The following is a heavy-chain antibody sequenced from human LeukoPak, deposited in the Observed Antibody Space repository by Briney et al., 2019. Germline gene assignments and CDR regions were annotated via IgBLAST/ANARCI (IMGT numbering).Heavy chain of an antibody. Sequence: ASVKVSCKASGYTFTGYYIHWVRQAPGQGLEWMGWINPNSGDTNYAQKFQGEVTMTRDTSISTAYMELSRLRSDDTAVYYCARGVTGIYYYYYMDVWGKGSTVTVSS. J-gene: IGHJ6*03. CDR1: GYTFTGYY. CDR2: INPNSGDT. CDR3: ARGVTGIYYYYYMDV. V-gene: IGHV1-2*02. D-gene: IGHD3-10*01.